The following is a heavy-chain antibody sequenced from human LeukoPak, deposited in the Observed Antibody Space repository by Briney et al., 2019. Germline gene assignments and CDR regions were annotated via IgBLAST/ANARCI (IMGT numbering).Heavy chain of an antibody. CDR2: ISSSGSTI. Sequence: GGSLRLSCAASGFTFSDYYMSWIRQAPGKGLEWVSYISSSGSTIYYADSVKGRFTISRDDSKSIAYLQMNSLKTEDTAVYYCSGSYRFWGQGTLVTVSS. V-gene: IGHV3-11*01. J-gene: IGHJ4*02. CDR3: SGSYRF. CDR1: GFTFSDYY. D-gene: IGHD3-16*02.